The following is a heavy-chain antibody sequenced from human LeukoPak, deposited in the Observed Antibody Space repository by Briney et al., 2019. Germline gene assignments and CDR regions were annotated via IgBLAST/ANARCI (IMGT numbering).Heavy chain of an antibody. J-gene: IGHJ4*02. D-gene: IGHD5-12*01. CDR2: INHSGST. V-gene: IGHV4-34*01. CDR1: GGSFSGYY. Sequence: SETLSLTCAVYGGSFSGYYWSWIRQPPGKGLEWIGEINHSGSTNYNPSLKSRVTISVDTSKNQFSLKLSSVTAADMAVYYCARGGAARGYVGFDYWGQGTLVTVSS. CDR3: ARGGAARGYVGFDY.